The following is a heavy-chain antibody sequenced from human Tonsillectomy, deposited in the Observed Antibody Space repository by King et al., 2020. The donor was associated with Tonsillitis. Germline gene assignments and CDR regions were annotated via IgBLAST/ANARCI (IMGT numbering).Heavy chain of an antibody. CDR1: GFTVSSNY. Sequence: EVQLVESGGGLIQPGGSLRLSCAASGFTVSSNYMSWVRQAPGKGLEGVSVIYSGGSTYYADSVKGRFTISRDNSKNTLYLQMNSLRAEDTAVYYCARVSSAYCGGDCYSYYFDYWGQGTLVTVSS. CDR3: ARVSSAYCGGDCYSYYFDY. J-gene: IGHJ4*02. V-gene: IGHV3-53*01. CDR2: IYSGGST. D-gene: IGHD2-21*01.